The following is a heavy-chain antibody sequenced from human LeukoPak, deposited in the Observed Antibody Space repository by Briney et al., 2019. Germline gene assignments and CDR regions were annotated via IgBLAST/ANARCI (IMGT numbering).Heavy chain of an antibody. D-gene: IGHD3-9*01. J-gene: IGHJ6*03. Sequence: ASVKVSCKASGYTFTSYYMHWVRQAPGQGLEWMGWINPNSGGTNYAQKFQGRVTMTRDTSISTAYMELSRLRSDDTAVYYCARDNTLRYFDWNYNYYYYMDVWGKGTTVTISS. CDR3: ARDNTLRYFDWNYNYYYYMDV. CDR1: GYTFTSYY. CDR2: INPNSGGT. V-gene: IGHV1-2*02.